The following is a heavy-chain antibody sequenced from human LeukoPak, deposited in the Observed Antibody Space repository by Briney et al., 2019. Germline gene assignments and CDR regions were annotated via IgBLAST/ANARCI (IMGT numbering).Heavy chain of an antibody. J-gene: IGHJ4*02. Sequence: SGGSLRLSCAASGFTFSSYGMHWVRQAPGKGLEWVAFIRYDGSNKYYADSVKGRFTISRDNAKNTLYLPMNSLRAEDTAVYYCARGSYSLGGFDYWGQGTLVTVSS. V-gene: IGHV3-30*02. CDR3: ARGSYSLGGFDY. CDR2: IRYDGSNK. D-gene: IGHD6-13*01. CDR1: GFTFSSYG.